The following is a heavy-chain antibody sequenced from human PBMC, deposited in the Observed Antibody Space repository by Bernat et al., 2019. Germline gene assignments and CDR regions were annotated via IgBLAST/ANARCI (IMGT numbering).Heavy chain of an antibody. CDR2: INGDGVRT. CDR1: GFSFSSYW. J-gene: IGHJ3*02. D-gene: IGHD6-19*01. CDR3: ARGSASAWIDDSFDI. Sequence: EVQLVESGGGLVQPGGSLRVSCAASGFSFSSYWMHWVRQAPGEGLVWVSCINGDGVRTRDADSVKGRFTISRDNAKNTLYLQMNSLRDEDTAVYYCARGSASAWIDDSFDIWGQGTVVTVSS. V-gene: IGHV3-74*01.